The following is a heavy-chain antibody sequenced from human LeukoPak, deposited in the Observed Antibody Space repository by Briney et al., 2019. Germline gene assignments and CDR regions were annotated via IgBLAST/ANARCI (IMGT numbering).Heavy chain of an antibody. V-gene: IGHV4-38-2*02. CDR1: GYSISSGYY. Sequence: SETLSLTCTVSGYSISSGYYWGWIRQPPGKGLEWIGSIYHSGSTYYNPSLKSRVTISVDTSKNQFSLKLSSVTAADTAVYYCARESLENYYDSSGYYYEGAHNWFDPWGQGTLVTVSS. CDR2: IYHSGST. CDR3: ARESLENYYDSSGYYYEGAHNWFDP. D-gene: IGHD3-22*01. J-gene: IGHJ5*02.